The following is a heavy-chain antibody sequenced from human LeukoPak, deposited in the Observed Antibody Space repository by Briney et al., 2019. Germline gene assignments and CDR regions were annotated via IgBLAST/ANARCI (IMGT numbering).Heavy chain of an antibody. CDR3: ARRREFDWTYGMDV. CDR2: IYYSGST. J-gene: IGHJ6*02. CDR1: GGSISSYY. D-gene: IGHD3-9*01. V-gene: IGHV4-59*01. Sequence: SETLSLTCTVSGGSISSYYWSWTRQPPGKGLEWIGYIYYSGSTNYNPSLKSRVTISVDTSKNQFSLKLSSVTAADTAVYYCARRREFDWTYGMDVWGQGTTVTVSS.